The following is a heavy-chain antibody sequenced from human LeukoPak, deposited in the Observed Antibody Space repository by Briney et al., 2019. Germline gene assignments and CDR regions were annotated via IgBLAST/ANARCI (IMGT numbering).Heavy chain of an antibody. V-gene: IGHV4-34*01. CDR2: INHSGTI. Sequence: SETLSLTCVVYGASFSANYWIWIRQPPGKGLEWIGEINHSGTITYKPSLKSRLTISADTSKNQFSLKLSSVTAADTAVYYCARYCGSENYCISYRGQGTLVTVSS. CDR1: GASFSANY. D-gene: IGHD3-10*01. J-gene: IGHJ4*01. CDR3: ARYCGSENYCISY.